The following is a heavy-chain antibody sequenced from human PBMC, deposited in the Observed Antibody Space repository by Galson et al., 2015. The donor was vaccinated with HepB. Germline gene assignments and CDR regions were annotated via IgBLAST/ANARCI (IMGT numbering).Heavy chain of an antibody. V-gene: IGHV5-10-1*01. J-gene: IGHJ4*02. Sequence: QSGAEVKKPGESLRISCKGSGYGFAHYWISWVRQMPGKGLEWMGRIDPSDSNTNYSPSFQGHVTISADTSISTAYLQWSSLKASDTAMYYCARHLGNYDFWSGYSPWGQGARVTVSS. CDR1: GYGFAHYW. D-gene: IGHD3-3*01. CDR3: ARHLGNYDFWSGYSP. CDR2: IDPSDSNT.